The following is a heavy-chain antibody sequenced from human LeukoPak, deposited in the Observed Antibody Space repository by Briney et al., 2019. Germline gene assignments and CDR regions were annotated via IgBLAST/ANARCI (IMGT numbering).Heavy chain of an antibody. J-gene: IGHJ6*03. Sequence: GASVKVSCKASGYTFTSYGISWVRQAPGQGLEWMGWISAYNGNTNYAQKLQGRVTMTTDTSTSTAYMELRSLRSDDTAVYYCARIAAAGPAHYYYYMDVWGKGTTVTVSS. CDR1: GYTFTSYG. CDR3: ARIAAAGPAHYYYYMDV. V-gene: IGHV1-18*01. D-gene: IGHD6-13*01. CDR2: ISAYNGNT.